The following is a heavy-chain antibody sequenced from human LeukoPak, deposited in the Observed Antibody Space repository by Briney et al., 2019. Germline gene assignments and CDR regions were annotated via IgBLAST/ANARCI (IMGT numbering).Heavy chain of an antibody. V-gene: IGHV3-21*01. CDR2: ISSSSNYI. J-gene: IGHJ5*02. D-gene: IGHD2-2*01. Sequence: GGSLRLSCAASGFTFSSYSMNWVRQAPGKGLEWVSSISSSSNYIYYADSVKGRFTISRDNAKNSMYLQMDSLRADDTAVYYCARVSCSSTSCLFNPWGQGTLVTVSS. CDR3: ARVSCSSTSCLFNP. CDR1: GFTFSSYS.